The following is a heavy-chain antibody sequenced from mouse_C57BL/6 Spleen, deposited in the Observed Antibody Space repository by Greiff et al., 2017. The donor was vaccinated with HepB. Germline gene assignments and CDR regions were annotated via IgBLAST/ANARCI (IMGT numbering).Heavy chain of an antibody. Sequence: EVQLVESGPELVKPGASVKISCKASGYSFTDYNMNWVKQSNGKSLEWIGVINPNYGTTSYNQKFKGKATLTVDQSSSTAYMQLNSLTSEDSAVYYCARYYYGSSYVDYYAMDYWGQGTSVTVSS. J-gene: IGHJ4*01. V-gene: IGHV1-39*01. D-gene: IGHD1-1*01. CDR2: INPNYGTT. CDR1: GYSFTDYN. CDR3: ARYYYGSSYVDYYAMDY.